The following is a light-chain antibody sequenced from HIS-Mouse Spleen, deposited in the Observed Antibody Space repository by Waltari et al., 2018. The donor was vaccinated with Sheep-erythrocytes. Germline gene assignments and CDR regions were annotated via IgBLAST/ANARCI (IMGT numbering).Light chain of an antibody. J-gene: IGLJ3*02. CDR2: EGS. CDR3: CSYAGSSTPWV. CDR1: SSDVGSYNL. V-gene: IGLV2-23*01. Sequence: QSALTQPAHVPGSPGQSITISCTGTSSDVGSYNLVSCYQQHPGKAPKLMIYEGSKRPSGVSNRFSGSKSGNTASLTISGLQAEDEADYYCCSYAGSSTPWVFGGGTKLTVL.